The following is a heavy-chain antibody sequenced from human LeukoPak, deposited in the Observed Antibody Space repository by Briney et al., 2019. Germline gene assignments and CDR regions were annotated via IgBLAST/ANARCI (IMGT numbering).Heavy chain of an antibody. CDR2: INPNSGGT. CDR3: ARGVVVPAAGSGIDY. Sequence: ASVKVSCKASGYTFTGYYMHWVRQAPGQGLEWMGWINPNSGGTNYAQKFQGRVTMTRDTSISTAYMELSRLRSDDTAVYYCARGVVVPAAGSGIDYWGQGTLVTVSS. CDR1: GYTFTGYY. D-gene: IGHD2-2*01. V-gene: IGHV1-2*02. J-gene: IGHJ4*02.